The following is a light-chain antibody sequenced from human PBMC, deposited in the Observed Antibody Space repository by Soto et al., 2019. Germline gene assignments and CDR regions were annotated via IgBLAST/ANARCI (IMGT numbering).Light chain of an antibody. V-gene: IGLV2-14*01. CDR2: EVS. CDR3: SSYTSTSSYV. CDR1: SSDIGDYNY. J-gene: IGLJ1*01. Sequence: QSALTQPASVSGSPGQSITISCTGTSSDIGDYNYVSWYQQHPGKAPKLMIYEVSNRPSGISNRFSGSKSGNTASLTISGLQADDEADYYCSSYTSTSSYVFGTGTKLTGL.